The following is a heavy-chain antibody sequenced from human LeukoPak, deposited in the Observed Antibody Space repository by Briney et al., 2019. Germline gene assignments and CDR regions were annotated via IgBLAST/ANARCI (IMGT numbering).Heavy chain of an antibody. J-gene: IGHJ4*02. Sequence: PSETLSLTCTVSGGSISSSSYYWGWIRQPPGKGLEWIGSIYYSGSTYYNPSLKSRVTISVDTSKNQFSLKLSSVTAADTAVYYCARTSNIAAATDWGQGTLVTVSS. D-gene: IGHD6-13*01. CDR1: GGSISSSSYY. CDR3: ARTSNIAAATD. V-gene: IGHV4-39*01. CDR2: IYYSGST.